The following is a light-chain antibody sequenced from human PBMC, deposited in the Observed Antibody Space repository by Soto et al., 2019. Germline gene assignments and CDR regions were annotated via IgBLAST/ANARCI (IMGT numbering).Light chain of an antibody. V-gene: IGKV1-33*01. CDR2: DAS. CDR3: QEYDSRPFA. J-gene: IGKJ3*01. CDR1: QDISNY. Sequence: DIRMTQSPSSLSASVGDRVTITCQASQDISNYLNWYQQKPGKAPKLLIYDASNLETGVPSRFSGGGSGTDFTFTIASLQAEDLATEYCQEYDSRPFAFGPGPKVDIK.